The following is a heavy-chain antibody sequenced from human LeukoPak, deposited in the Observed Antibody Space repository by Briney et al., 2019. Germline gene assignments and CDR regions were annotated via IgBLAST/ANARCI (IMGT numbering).Heavy chain of an antibody. D-gene: IGHD3-22*01. V-gene: IGHV5-51*01. CDR2: IYPRDSDT. J-gene: IGHJ1*01. Sequence: GEALKISCKGSGSNSPSYWIGWVRQPPEKGLGWRGVIYPRDSDTRCSPFFQGQVTMTVNKSNSTAYLQWRSLKASDTAMYYCGRRDYSSGRTYFNHWGEGTLVTVSS. CDR1: GSNSPSYW. CDR3: GRRDYSSGRTYFNH.